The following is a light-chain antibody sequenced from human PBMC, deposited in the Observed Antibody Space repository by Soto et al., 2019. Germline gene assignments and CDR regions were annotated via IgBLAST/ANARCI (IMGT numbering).Light chain of an antibody. V-gene: IGLV1-40*01. CDR2: GNS. CDR1: SSNIGAGYD. Sequence: QSVLTQPPSVSGAPGQRDTISCTGSSSNIGAGYDVHWYQQLPGTAPKLLIYGNSNRPSGVPDRFSGSKSGTSASLAITGLQAEDEADYYCQSYDSSLSGYVFXTGTNVTVL. CDR3: QSYDSSLSGYV. J-gene: IGLJ1*01.